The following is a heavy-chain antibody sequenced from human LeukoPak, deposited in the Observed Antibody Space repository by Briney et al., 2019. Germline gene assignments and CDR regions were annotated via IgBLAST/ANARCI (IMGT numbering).Heavy chain of an antibody. CDR1: GFGFSDSY. D-gene: IGHD3-10*01. CDR2: ISGSGSDM. Sequence: GGSLRLSCVVSGFGFSDSYMTWIRQTAGKGLEWHAYISGSGSDMYYADSVKGRFTISRDNAKNSLYLQMNSLRAEDTAVYYCARDSNYGSGSYTLHYFDYWGQGTLVTVSS. V-gene: IGHV3-11*04. CDR3: ARDSNYGSGSYTLHYFDY. J-gene: IGHJ4*02.